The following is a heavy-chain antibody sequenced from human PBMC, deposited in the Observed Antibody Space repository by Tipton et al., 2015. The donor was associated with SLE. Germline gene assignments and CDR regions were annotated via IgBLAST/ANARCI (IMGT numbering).Heavy chain of an antibody. V-gene: IGHV3-23*01. J-gene: IGHJ3*02. D-gene: IGHD2-21*01. CDR3: ATWDVVVVISVGAGSDI. Sequence: GSLRLSCAASGFTFTNYAMSWVRQAPGKGLEWGSTISGGGVSTYYAESVKGRFTISRDNSRNTMFLQMNRLRADDTAVYYCATWDVVVVISVGAGSDIWGQGTMVTVSS. CDR2: ISGGGVST. CDR1: GFTFTNYA.